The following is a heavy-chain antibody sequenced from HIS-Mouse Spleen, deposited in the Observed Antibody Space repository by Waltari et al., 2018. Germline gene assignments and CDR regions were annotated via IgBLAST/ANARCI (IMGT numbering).Heavy chain of an antibody. D-gene: IGHD6-13*01. CDR1: GFSLSTSGVG. CDR3: AHRSRGYSSSWNWFDP. J-gene: IGHJ5*02. CDR2: IYWDDDK. Sequence: QITLKESGPTLVKPTQTLTLTCTFSGFSLSTSGVGVGWIRQPPGKALEWLALIYWDDDKRYSPSLKSRLTITKDTSKNQVVLTMTNMDPVDTATYYYAHRSRGYSSSWNWFDPWGQGTLVTVSS. V-gene: IGHV2-5*02.